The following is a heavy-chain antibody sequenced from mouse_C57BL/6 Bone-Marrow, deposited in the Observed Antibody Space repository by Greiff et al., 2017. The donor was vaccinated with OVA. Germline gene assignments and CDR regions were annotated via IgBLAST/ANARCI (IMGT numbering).Heavy chain of an antibody. J-gene: IGHJ4*01. CDR2: IDPSDSYT. CDR1: GYTFTSYR. V-gene: IGHV1-59*01. CDR3: ALDSSGYYAMDY. Sequence: QVQLQQPGAELVRPGTSVKLSCKASGYTFTSYRMHWVKQRPGQGLEWIGVIDPSDSYTNYNQKFQGKATLTVDTSSSTAYMQLSSLTSEDSAVYYCALDSSGYYAMDYWGQGTSVTVSS. D-gene: IGHD3-2*02.